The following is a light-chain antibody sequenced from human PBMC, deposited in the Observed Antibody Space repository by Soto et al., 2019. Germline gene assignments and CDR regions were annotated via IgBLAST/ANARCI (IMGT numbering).Light chain of an antibody. CDR1: QGISNW. Sequence: IQMTQSPSSVSASVGDRVSITCRASQGISNWLAWYQQKPGRAPKLLIYTGSSLQSGVPSRFSGTGSGTDFTLTISSLQPEDVATYYCQQANSFPLTVGGGTKVEIK. CDR2: TGS. J-gene: IGKJ4*01. V-gene: IGKV1-12*01. CDR3: QQANSFPLT.